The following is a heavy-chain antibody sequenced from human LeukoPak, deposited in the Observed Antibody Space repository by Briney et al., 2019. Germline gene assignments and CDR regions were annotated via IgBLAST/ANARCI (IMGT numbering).Heavy chain of an antibody. J-gene: IGHJ5*02. CDR1: GFTFSSYA. CDR2: ISGSGGST. CDR3: ARDEQYQLLSQGFDP. V-gene: IGHV3-23*01. D-gene: IGHD2-2*01. Sequence: GGSLRLSCAASGFTFSSYAMSWVRQAPGKGLEWVSAISGSGGSTYYADSVKGRFTISRDNAKNSLYLQMNSLRAEDTAVYYCARDEQYQLLSQGFDPWGQGTLVTVSS.